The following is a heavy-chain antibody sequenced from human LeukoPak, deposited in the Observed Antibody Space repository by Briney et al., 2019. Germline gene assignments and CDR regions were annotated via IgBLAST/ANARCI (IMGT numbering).Heavy chain of an antibody. V-gene: IGHV4-34*01. CDR1: GGSFSGYY. Sequence: SETLSLTCAVYGGSFSGYYWSWIRQPPGKGLEWIGEINHSGSTNYNPSLKSRVTISVDTSKNQFSLKLSYVTAADTAVYYCARANYDFWSGYYRNYYYYMDVWGKGTTVTVSS. J-gene: IGHJ6*03. CDR2: INHSGST. D-gene: IGHD3-3*01. CDR3: ARANYDFWSGYYRNYYYYMDV.